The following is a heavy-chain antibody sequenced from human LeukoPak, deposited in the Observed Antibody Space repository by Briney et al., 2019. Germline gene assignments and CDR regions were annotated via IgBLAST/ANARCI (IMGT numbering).Heavy chain of an antibody. CDR1: GFTVSNNY. CDR3: AKDSGEQQLVYYFDY. D-gene: IGHD6-13*01. Sequence: GGSLRLSCGASGFTVSNNYMSWVRQAPGKGLEWVSVIYSGDSTYYADSVKGRFTISRDNAKNTLYLQMSSLRAEDTAVYYCAKDSGEQQLVYYFDYWGQGTLVTASS. V-gene: IGHV3-53*01. CDR2: IYSGDST. J-gene: IGHJ4*02.